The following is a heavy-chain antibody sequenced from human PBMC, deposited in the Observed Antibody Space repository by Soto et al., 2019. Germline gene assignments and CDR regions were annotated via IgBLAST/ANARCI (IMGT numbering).Heavy chain of an antibody. Sequence: EVQLVESGGGLVQPGGSLRLSCAASGFTFSSYWMHWVRQAPGKGRVWVSRINSDGSSTSYADSVKGRFTISRDNAKNTLYLQMNSLRAEDTAVYYCARERGKAAAVHFDYWGQGTLVTVSS. J-gene: IGHJ4*02. CDR2: INSDGSST. V-gene: IGHV3-74*01. D-gene: IGHD6-13*01. CDR3: ARERGKAAAVHFDY. CDR1: GFTFSSYW.